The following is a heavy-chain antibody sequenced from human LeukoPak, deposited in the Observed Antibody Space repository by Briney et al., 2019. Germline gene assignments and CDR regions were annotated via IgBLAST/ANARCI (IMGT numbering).Heavy chain of an antibody. J-gene: IGHJ4*02. CDR1: GFSFNTYS. CDR2: ISSDGNDI. CDR3: ARTLCSNGVCYVGGFDF. D-gene: IGHD2-8*01. V-gene: IGHV3-30*04. Sequence: GTSLRLSCAASGFSFNTYSMHWVRQAPGGGLEWVSLISSDGNDISYGDSVKGRFTISRDNSNSTLYLQLNSLRTEDTAVYYCARTLCSNGVCYVGGFDFWGQGTLVTVSS.